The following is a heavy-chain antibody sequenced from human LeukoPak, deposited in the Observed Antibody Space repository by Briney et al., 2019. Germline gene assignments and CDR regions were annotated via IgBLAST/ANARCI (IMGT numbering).Heavy chain of an antibody. CDR2: GRNRANGETT. CDR3: ARSSSNGNHVFDY. Sequence: GGSLRLSCAASGFIFSDHYMDWVRQVPGKGLEWFGRGRNRANGETTEYAASVRGRFTISRDDSRNLVYLQMNSLRSEDTAVYYCARSSSNGNHVFDYWGQGTTVTVSS. J-gene: IGHJ4*02. CDR1: GFIFSDHY. D-gene: IGHD6-13*01. V-gene: IGHV3-72*01.